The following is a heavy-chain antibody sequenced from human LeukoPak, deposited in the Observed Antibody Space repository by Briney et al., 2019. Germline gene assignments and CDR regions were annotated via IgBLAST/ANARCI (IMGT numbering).Heavy chain of an antibody. CDR1: GGSISSSSYY. Sequence: SETLYLTCTVSGGSISSSSYYWGWIRQPPGKGLEWIGSIYYSGSNYYNPSLKSRVTISVDTSKNQFSLKLSSVTAADTAVYYCARQGGNAPDYWGQGTLVTVSS. V-gene: IGHV4-39*01. CDR2: IYYSGSN. D-gene: IGHD1-1*01. J-gene: IGHJ4*02. CDR3: ARQGGNAPDY.